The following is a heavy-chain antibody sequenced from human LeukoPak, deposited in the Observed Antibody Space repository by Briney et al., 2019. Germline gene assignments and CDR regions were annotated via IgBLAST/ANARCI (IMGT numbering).Heavy chain of an antibody. D-gene: IGHD3-10*01. CDR3: ARFITMDGMDV. Sequence: SVKVSCKASGGTLSSYAISWVRQAPGQGLEWMGGIIPIFGTANYAQKFQGRVTMTRNTSISTAYMELSSLRSEDTAVYYCARFITMDGMDVWGQGTTVTVSS. J-gene: IGHJ6*02. CDR2: IIPIFGTA. V-gene: IGHV1-69*05. CDR1: GGTLSSYA.